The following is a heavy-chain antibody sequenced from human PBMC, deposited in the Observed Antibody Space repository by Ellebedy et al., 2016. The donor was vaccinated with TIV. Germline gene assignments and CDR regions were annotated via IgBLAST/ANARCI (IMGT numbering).Heavy chain of an antibody. J-gene: IGHJ5*02. Sequence: GGSLRLSCAASGFSFRSYWMSWVRQAPGKGLEWVANIYQDGGVQYYVDSVKGRFTISRDNADNSLFLQMNSLRAADTAVYYCARRGRYGDYAVQINSWFDTWGRGILV. V-gene: IGHV3-7*01. D-gene: IGHD5-12*01. CDR3: ARRGRYGDYAVQINSWFDT. CDR1: GFSFRSYW. CDR2: IYQDGGVQ.